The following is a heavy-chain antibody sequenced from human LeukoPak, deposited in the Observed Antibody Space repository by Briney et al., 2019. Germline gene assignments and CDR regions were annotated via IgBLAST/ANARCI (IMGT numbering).Heavy chain of an antibody. CDR2: IYYSGST. V-gene: IGHV4-39*01. D-gene: IGHD2-2*01. Sequence: SETLSLTCTVSGYSISSSYYWGWIRQPPGKGLEWIGSIYYSGSTYYNPSLKSRVTISVDTSKNQFSLKLSSVTAADTAVYYCARRYCSSTSCYWAEYFQHWGQGTLVTVSS. CDR3: ARRYCSSTSCYWAEYFQH. J-gene: IGHJ1*01. CDR1: GYSISSSYY.